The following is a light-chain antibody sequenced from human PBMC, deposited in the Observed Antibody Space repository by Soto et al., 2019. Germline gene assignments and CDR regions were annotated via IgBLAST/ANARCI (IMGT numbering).Light chain of an antibody. Sequence: EIVIPQSPATLSVSPGERATLSCRASQSVSSNLAWYQQKPGQAPRLLIYGASTRATGIPARFSGSGSGTEFTLTISSLQSEDFAVYYCQQYNNWPRPFGQGTKVDIK. CDR3: QQYNNWPRP. CDR1: QSVSSN. J-gene: IGKJ1*01. V-gene: IGKV3-15*01. CDR2: GAS.